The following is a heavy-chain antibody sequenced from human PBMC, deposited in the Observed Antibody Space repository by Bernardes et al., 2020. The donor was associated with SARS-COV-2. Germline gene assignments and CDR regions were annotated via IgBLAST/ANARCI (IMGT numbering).Heavy chain of an antibody. J-gene: IGHJ6*02. V-gene: IGHV3-23*01. CDR3: AKVLYPKHSDYDPRIVGVDV. CDR2: ISGSGSGT. Sequence: GGSLRLSRVVSGVTFSRYAMIWVRQAPGKGLEWVSSISGSGSGTYYADSVRGRPTISRDNSKSTMFLQMDSLRAEDTAIYYCAKVLYPKHSDYDPRIVGVDVWGQGTSVTVSS. D-gene: IGHD5-12*01. CDR1: GVTFSRYA.